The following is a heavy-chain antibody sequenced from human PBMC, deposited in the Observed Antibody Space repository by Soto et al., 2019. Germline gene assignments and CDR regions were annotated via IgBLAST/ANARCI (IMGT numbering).Heavy chain of an antibody. CDR1: GYSFTTYW. D-gene: IGHD3-22*01. V-gene: IGHV5-10-1*01. Sequence: PGESLKISCKGSGYSFTTYWISWVRQMPGKGLEWMGRIDPSDSYTNYSPSFQGHVTISADKSISIAYLQWSSLKASDTAMYYCARLTTMIISLNMDVWGQGTTVTVSS. CDR3: ARLTTMIISLNMDV. J-gene: IGHJ6*02. CDR2: IDPSDSYT.